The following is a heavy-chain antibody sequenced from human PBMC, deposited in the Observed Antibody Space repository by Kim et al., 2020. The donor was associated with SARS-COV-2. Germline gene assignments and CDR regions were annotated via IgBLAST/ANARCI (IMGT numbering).Heavy chain of an antibody. D-gene: IGHD3-3*02. CDR3: ARDRQTLSTTPNWFDP. J-gene: IGHJ5*02. V-gene: IGHV1-3*01. CDR1: GYTFTSYA. CDR2: INAGNGNT. Sequence: ASVKVSCKASGYTFTSYAMHWVRQAPGQRLEWMGWINAGNGNTKYSQKFQGRVTITRDTSASTAYMELSSLRSEDTAVYYCARDRQTLSTTPNWFDPWGQGTLVTVSS.